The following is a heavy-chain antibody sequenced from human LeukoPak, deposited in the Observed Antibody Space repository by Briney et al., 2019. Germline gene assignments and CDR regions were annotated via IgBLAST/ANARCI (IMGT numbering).Heavy chain of an antibody. CDR3: TTDRRVVAQGIDY. D-gene: IGHD2-21*01. Sequence: PGGSLRLSCAASGFTFSNAWMSWVRQAPGKGLEWVGRIKSKTDGGTTDYAAPAKGRFTISRDDSKNTLYLQMNSLKTEDTAVYYCTTDRRVVAQGIDYWGQGTLVTVSS. CDR1: GFTFSNAW. J-gene: IGHJ4*02. V-gene: IGHV3-15*01. CDR2: IKSKTDGGTT.